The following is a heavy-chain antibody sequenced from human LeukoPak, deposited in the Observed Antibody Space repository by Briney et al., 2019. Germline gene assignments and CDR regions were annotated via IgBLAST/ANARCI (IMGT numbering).Heavy chain of an antibody. V-gene: IGHV4-59*08. CDR2: YSGST. Sequence: YSGSTNYTPSLKSRVTISVDTSKNQFSLKLSSVTAADTAVYYCAGTYYYDSSGYSRFDYWGQGTLVTVSS. CDR3: AGTYYYDSSGYSRFDY. J-gene: IGHJ4*02. D-gene: IGHD3-22*01.